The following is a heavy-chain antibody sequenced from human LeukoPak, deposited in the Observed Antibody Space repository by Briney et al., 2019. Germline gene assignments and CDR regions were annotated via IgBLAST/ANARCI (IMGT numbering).Heavy chain of an antibody. CDR3: ARVRRDYDILTFDAFDI. Sequence: GASVKVSCKASGYTFTGYYMHWVRQAPGQGLEWMGWINPNSGGTNYAQKFQGRVTMTRDTSISTAYMELSRLRSDDTAVYYCARVRRDYDILTFDAFDIWGQGTMVTVSS. CDR1: GYTFTGYY. J-gene: IGHJ3*02. V-gene: IGHV1-2*02. CDR2: INPNSGGT. D-gene: IGHD3-9*01.